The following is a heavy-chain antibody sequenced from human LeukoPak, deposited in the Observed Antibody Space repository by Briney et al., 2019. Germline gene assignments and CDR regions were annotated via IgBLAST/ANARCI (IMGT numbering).Heavy chain of an antibody. CDR2: IHYSGST. V-gene: IGHV4-59*03. Sequence: SETLSLTCAVSGVSISGFYWTWIRQPPGKGLEFIGQIHYSGSTAYNPSLKSRITMSVDTSKNQFFLSLNSVTAADTAVYYCAKFGLYYNMDVWGQGTTVTVSS. CDR1: GVSISGFY. J-gene: IGHJ6*02. D-gene: IGHD3-16*01. CDR3: AKFGLYYNMDV.